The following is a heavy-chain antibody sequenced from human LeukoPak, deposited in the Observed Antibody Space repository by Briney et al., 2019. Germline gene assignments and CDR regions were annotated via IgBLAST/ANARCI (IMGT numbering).Heavy chain of an antibody. Sequence: GGSLRLSCAASGFTLSSYAMHWVRQAPGKGLEWVAVISYDGSNKYYADSVKGRFTISRDNSKNTLYLQMNSLRAEDTAVYYCARDRELHFDYWGQGTLVTVSS. D-gene: IGHD1-26*01. CDR2: ISYDGSNK. CDR3: ARDRELHFDY. J-gene: IGHJ4*02. V-gene: IGHV3-30-3*01. CDR1: GFTLSSYA.